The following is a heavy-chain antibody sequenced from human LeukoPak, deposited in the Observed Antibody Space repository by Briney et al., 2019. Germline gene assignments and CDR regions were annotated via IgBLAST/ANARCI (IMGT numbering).Heavy chain of an antibody. J-gene: IGHJ6*03. Sequence: SGTLSLTCAVSGGSISSSSYHWGWTRQPPGKGLEWIGSIYYSGSTYYNPSLKSRVTISVDTSKNQFSLKLSSVTAADTAVYYCARVYYYYYYMDVWGKGTTVTVSS. CDR3: ARVYYYYYYMDV. V-gene: IGHV4-39*07. CDR2: IYYSGST. CDR1: GGSISSSSYH.